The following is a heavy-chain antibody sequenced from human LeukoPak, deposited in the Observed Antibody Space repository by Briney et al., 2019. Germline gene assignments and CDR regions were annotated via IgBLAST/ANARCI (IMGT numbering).Heavy chain of an antibody. J-gene: IGHJ3*02. V-gene: IGHV4-59*01. D-gene: IGHD1-26*01. CDR1: GGSSSDYY. Sequence: PSETLSLTCSVCGGSSSDYYWTWIRQPPGKGLEGIGYHYNSGSTNQNPSLKSRLPKSGDTSKKQFSLKLSSVTASDTAVYYCARVVGGSYQMGSFDIWGQGAMVTVSS. CDR3: ARVVGGSYQMGSFDI. CDR2: HYNSGST.